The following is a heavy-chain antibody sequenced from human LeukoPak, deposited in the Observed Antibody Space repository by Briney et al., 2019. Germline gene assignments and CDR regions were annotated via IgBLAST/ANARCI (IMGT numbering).Heavy chain of an antibody. D-gene: IGHD3-10*01. CDR3: AKQEGLLWIGELVDFDY. J-gene: IGHJ4*02. CDR2: IIPIFGTA. CDR1: GGTFSSYA. V-gene: IGHV1-69*06. Sequence: SVKVSCKASGGTFSSYAISWVRQAPGQGLEWMGGIIPIFGTANYAQKFQGRVTITADKSTSTAYMELSSLRSDDTAVYYCAKQEGLLWIGELVDFDYWGQGTLVTVSS.